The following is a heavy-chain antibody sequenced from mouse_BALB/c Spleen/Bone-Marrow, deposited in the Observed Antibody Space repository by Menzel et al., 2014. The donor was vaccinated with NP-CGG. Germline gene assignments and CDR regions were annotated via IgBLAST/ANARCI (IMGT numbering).Heavy chain of an antibody. D-gene: IGHD1-1*01. V-gene: IGHV1S81*02. CDR1: GYTFTGYW. J-gene: IGHJ4*01. CDR2: INPSNGLT. CDR3: TRLNSGSGYIVDF. Sequence: QVQLQQSGAELVKPGTSVKLSCKASGYTFTGYWIHWVNQRPGQGLEWIGEINPSNGLTNYNEKFKSMATLTADKSSSTAYMQISRLTSEDSAVFYCTRLNSGSGYIVDFWGQGTSVTVSS.